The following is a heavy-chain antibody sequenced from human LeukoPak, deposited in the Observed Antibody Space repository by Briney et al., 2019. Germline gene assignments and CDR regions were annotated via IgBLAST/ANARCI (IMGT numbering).Heavy chain of an antibody. CDR1: GYTFTGYY. V-gene: IGHV1-2*02. J-gene: IGHJ3*02. CDR3: ARYPPGKPGKPGVPAAIGDTHDAFDI. CDR2: IKPNSGGT. Sequence: SVKVSCKASGYTFTGYYMHWVRQAPGPRLEWMGWIKPNSGGTNYAQKFQGRVTMTRDTSISTAYMELSRLRSDDTAVYCCARYPPGKPGKPGVPAAIGDTHDAFDIWGRGTRVTVST. D-gene: IGHD2-2*02.